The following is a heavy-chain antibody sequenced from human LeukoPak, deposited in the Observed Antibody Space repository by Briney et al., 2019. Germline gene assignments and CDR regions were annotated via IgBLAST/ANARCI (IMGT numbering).Heavy chain of an antibody. Sequence: GGSLRLSCAASGFTFSTYWMHWVRQAPGKGLVWVSRINPDGTTTSYADSVKGRFTISRDNAKDTVYLQMNSLRAEDTAVYYCARATELDYWGQGTLVTVSS. CDR1: GFTFSTYW. CDR3: ARATELDY. V-gene: IGHV3-74*01. CDR2: INPDGTTT. J-gene: IGHJ4*02.